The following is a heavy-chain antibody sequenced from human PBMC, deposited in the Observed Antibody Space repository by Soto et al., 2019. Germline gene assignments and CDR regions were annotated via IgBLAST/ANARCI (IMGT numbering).Heavy chain of an antibody. CDR2: ISSSASYT. V-gene: IGHV3-11*06. D-gene: IGHD3-10*01. J-gene: IGHJ4*02. CDR3: AREEVFGSGSYSVY. Sequence: QVQLVESGGGLVKPGGSLRLSCAASGFTFSDYYMSWIRQAPGKGLEWVSYISSSASYTDYADSVKGRFTISRDNAKNSLYLQMNSLRAEDTAVYYWAREEVFGSGSYSVYWGQGTLVTVSS. CDR1: GFTFSDYY.